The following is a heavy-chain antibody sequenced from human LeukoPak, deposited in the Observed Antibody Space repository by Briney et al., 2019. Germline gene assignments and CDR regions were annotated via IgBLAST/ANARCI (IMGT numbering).Heavy chain of an antibody. CDR2: IYTSGST. V-gene: IGHV4-4*07. D-gene: IGHD3-10*01. CDR3: ARGIWFGEFLYFDY. CDR1: GGSISGYY. J-gene: IGHJ4*02. Sequence: PSETLSLTCSVSGGSISGYYWSWIRQPAGKGLEWIGRIYTSGSTNYNPSLKSRVTISVDTSKNQFSLKLSSVTAADTAVYYCARGIWFGEFLYFDYWGQGTLVTVSS.